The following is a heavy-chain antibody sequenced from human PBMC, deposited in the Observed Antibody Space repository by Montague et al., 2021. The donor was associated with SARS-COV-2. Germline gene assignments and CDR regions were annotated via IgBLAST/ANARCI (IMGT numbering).Heavy chain of an antibody. V-gene: IGHV6-1*01. J-gene: IGHJ6*02. Sequence: CAISGDSVSSNSATWNWVRQSPLRGLEWLGRTYYRSKWYNDYAVSLKRPVTINTDTSKNQFSLQLNSVTPVDTAIYYCTSGREGNYKVMDVWGQGTTVTVSS. CDR3: TSGREGNYKVMDV. CDR1: GDSVSSNSAT. D-gene: IGHD3-10*01. CDR2: TYYRSKWYN.